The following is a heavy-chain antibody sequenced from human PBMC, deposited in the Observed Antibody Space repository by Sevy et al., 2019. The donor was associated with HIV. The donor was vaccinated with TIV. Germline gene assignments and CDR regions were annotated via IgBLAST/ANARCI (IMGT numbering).Heavy chain of an antibody. CDR2: ISGSGGST. CDR3: ARRLDLGVVILTGVLDV. J-gene: IGHJ6*02. CDR1: GFSFSSYA. Sequence: GGSLRLSCAASGFSFSSYAMSWVRRTPGKGLQWVSVISGSGGSTDYADSVKGRFTIFRDNSRNTVYLQMNSLRAEDTAVYYCARRLDLGVVILTGVLDVWGQGTTVTVSS. D-gene: IGHD3-3*01. V-gene: IGHV3-23*01.